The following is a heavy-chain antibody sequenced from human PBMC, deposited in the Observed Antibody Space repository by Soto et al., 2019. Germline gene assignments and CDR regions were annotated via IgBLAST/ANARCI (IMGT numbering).Heavy chain of an antibody. D-gene: IGHD4-17*01. J-gene: IGHJ4*02. CDR1: GFTFSSSD. Sequence: EVQVVESGGGLVKPGGSLRLSCAASGFTFSSSDMNWVRQAPGKGLEWVSSIDTGTRHVYYADSVRGRFTISRDDAKNSLYLQMNSLRVEDPALYYCARRTVTTYHYFDYWGQGTLVTVSS. CDR3: ARRTVTTYHYFDY. V-gene: IGHV3-21*01. CDR2: IDTGTRHV.